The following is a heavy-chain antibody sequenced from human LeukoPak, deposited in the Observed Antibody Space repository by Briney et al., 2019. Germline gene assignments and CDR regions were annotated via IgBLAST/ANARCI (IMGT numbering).Heavy chain of an antibody. V-gene: IGHV3-20*04. D-gene: IGHD2-21*02. CDR1: GFTFDDYG. CDR2: INWNGVST. Sequence: GGSLRLSCAASGFTFDDYGMTWVRQGPGKGLEWVSGINWNGVSTGYADSVKGRFTISRDNAKNSLYLQMNSLRVEDTALYYCARADHIVVVTATYFDYWGQRTLVTVSS. CDR3: ARADHIVVVTATYFDY. J-gene: IGHJ4*02.